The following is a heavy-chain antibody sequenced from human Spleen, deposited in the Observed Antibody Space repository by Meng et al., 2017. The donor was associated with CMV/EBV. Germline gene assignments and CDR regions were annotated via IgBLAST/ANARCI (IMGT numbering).Heavy chain of an antibody. V-gene: IGHV3-23*01. CDR3: ARDRGVGAYYFDY. Sequence: LSLTCAASGFTFSSYAMSWVRQAPGKGLEWVSAISGSGGSTYYADSVKGRFTISRDNSKNTLYLQMNSLRAEDTAVYYCARDRGVGAYYFDYWGQGTLVTVSS. CDR2: ISGSGGST. J-gene: IGHJ4*02. CDR1: GFTFSSYA. D-gene: IGHD1-26*01.